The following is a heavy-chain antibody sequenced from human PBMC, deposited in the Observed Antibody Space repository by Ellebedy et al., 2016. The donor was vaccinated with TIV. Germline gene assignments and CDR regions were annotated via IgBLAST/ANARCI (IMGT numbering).Heavy chain of an antibody. V-gene: IGHV3-66*03. CDR1: GFTVGNNY. CDR2: IYSRGDT. CDR3: ASDNH. J-gene: IGHJ5*02. Sequence: GESLKISCAASGFTVGNNYMSWVRQAPGKGLEWVSLIYSRGDTAYADSVKGRFTISRDNSKNTLYLQKDSVRPEDTAVYYCASDNHWGQGTLVTVSS.